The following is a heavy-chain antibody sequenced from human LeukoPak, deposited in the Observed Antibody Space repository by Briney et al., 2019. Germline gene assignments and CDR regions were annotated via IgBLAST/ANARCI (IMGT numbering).Heavy chain of an antibody. CDR1: SGSISSSNFY. V-gene: IGHV4-39*07. CDR2: IYYSGST. J-gene: IGHJ4*02. CDR3: ARVGRGHFDY. Sequence: SETLSLTCTVSSGSISSSNFYWGWIRQPPGKELEWIASIYYSGSTYYNPSLKSRVTISVDTSKNQFSLKLSSVTAADTAVYYCARVGRGHFDYWGQGTLVTVSS.